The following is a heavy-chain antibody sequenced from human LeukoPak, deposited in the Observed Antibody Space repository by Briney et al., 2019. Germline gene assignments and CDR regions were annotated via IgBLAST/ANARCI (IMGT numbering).Heavy chain of an antibody. J-gene: IGHJ5*02. Sequence: GASVKVSCKASGYTFTGYYMHWVRQAPGQGLEWMGWINPNSGGTNYAQKFQGRVTITRDTSASTAYMELSSLRSEDMAVYYCARAPRLSGPDERYNWFDPWGQGTLVTVSS. CDR1: GYTFTGYY. V-gene: IGHV1-2*02. CDR2: INPNSGGT. D-gene: IGHD6-19*01. CDR3: ARAPRLSGPDERYNWFDP.